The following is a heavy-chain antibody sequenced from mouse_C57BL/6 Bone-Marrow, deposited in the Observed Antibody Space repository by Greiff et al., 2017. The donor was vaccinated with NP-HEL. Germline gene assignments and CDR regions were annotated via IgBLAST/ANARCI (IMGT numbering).Heavy chain of an antibody. CDR1: GFTFSDFY. CDR3: ARESVPHYAMDY. Sequence: EVQLVESGGGLVQSGRSLRLSCATSGFTFSDFYMEWVRQAPGKGLEWIAASRNKANDYTTEYSASVKGRFIVSRDTYQSILYLQMNALRAEDTAIYYCARESVPHYAMDYWGQGTSVTVSS. CDR2: SRNKANDYTT. J-gene: IGHJ4*01. V-gene: IGHV7-1*01.